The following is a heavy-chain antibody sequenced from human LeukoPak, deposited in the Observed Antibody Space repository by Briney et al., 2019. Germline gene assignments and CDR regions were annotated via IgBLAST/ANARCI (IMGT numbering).Heavy chain of an antibody. CDR3: ARAGNYYDSSGYSRGAGWFDP. CDR1: GGSISSYY. D-gene: IGHD3-22*01. J-gene: IGHJ5*02. Sequence: SETLSLTCTVSGGSISSYYWSWIRQPPGKGLEWIGYIYYSGSTNYNPSLKSRVTISVDTSKNQFSLKLSSATAADTAVYYCARAGNYYDSSGYSRGAGWFDPWGQGTLVTVSS. V-gene: IGHV4-59*08. CDR2: IYYSGST.